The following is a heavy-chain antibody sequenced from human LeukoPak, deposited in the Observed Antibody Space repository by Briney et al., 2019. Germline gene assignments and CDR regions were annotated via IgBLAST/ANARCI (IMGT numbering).Heavy chain of an antibody. CDR3: ARTNPWELKYYFDY. V-gene: IGHV1-18*01. J-gene: IGHJ4*02. CDR2: ISAYNGNT. D-gene: IGHD1-7*01. CDR1: GYTFTSYG. Sequence: ASVKVSCKASGYTFTSYGISWVRQAPGQGLEWMGRISAYNGNTNYAQKLQGRVTMTTDTSTSTAYMELSSLRSEDTAVYYCARTNPWELKYYFDYWGQGTLVTVSS.